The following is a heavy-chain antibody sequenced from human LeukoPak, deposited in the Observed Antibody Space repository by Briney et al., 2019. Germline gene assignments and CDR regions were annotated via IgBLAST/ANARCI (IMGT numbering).Heavy chain of an antibody. CDR3: AREAYDILTGYYFVY. CDR1: GFTFSSYS. D-gene: IGHD3-9*01. CDR2: ISSSSSYI. V-gene: IGHV3-21*01. Sequence: GGSLRLSCAASGFTFSSYSMNWVRQAPGKGLEWVSSISSSSSYIYYADSVKGRFTISRDNAKNSLYLQMNSLRAEDTAVYYCAREAYDILTGYYFVYWGQGTLVTVSS. J-gene: IGHJ4*02.